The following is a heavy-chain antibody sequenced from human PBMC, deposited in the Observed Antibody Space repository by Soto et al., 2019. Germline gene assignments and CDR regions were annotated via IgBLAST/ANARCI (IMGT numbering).Heavy chain of an antibody. CDR3: AGSPTSGWSGENWFDP. J-gene: IGHJ5*02. V-gene: IGHV4-59*01. CDR2: MSYSGST. CDR1: GASMSSFY. Sequence: QVQLQESGPGLVKPSETLSLTCTVSGASMSSFYWSWIRQPPGKGLEWIGFMSYSGSTNYNPSLKSRVTMSVDTSKNQFSLRLNSLTPADTAVYYCAGSPTSGWSGENWFDPWGQGTLVTVSS. D-gene: IGHD6-19*01.